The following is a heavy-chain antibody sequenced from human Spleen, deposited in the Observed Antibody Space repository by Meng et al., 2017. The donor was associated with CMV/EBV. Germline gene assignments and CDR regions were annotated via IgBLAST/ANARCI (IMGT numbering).Heavy chain of an antibody. CDR1: GFTFSTSW. V-gene: IGHV3-7*01. CDR2: IREDGSSK. J-gene: IGHJ4*02. CDR3: ARAEAYQVPNFDY. D-gene: IGHD2-2*01. Sequence: GGSLRLSCAASGFTFSTSWMSWVRQAPGKGLEWVANIREDGSSKYYADPVKGRFTISRDNAKNSLFLQMSSLRAEDTAMYYCARAEAYQVPNFDYWGQGTLVTVSS.